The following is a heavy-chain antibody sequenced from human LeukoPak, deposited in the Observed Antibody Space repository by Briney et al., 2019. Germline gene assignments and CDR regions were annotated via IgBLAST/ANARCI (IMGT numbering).Heavy chain of an antibody. CDR2: INAGNGDT. J-gene: IGHJ4*02. D-gene: IGHD6-13*01. CDR3: ANIAAAGTLDY. V-gene: IGHV1-3*01. CDR1: GYTFSSSV. Sequence: GASVKVSCKASGYTFSSSVMHWVRQAPGQRLEWMGWINAGNGDTKYSQKFQGRVTITRDTSASTAYMELSSLRSEDTALYYCANIAAAGTLDYWGQGTLVTVSS.